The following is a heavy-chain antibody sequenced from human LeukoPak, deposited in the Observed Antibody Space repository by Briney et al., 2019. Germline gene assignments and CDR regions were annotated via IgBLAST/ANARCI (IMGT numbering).Heavy chain of an antibody. V-gene: IGHV3-11*06. J-gene: IGHJ3*01. CDR3: ARDVLSGYNYDRRPGADF. CDR1: GFNFSDHY. D-gene: IGHD3-22*01. CDR2: ISSSSTYT. Sequence: GSLRLSCAASGFNFSDHYMSWIRQAPGKGLEWVSYISSSSTYTSYADSVKGRFIISRDNAKNSLYLQMDSLRAEDTAVYYCARDVLSGYNYDRRPGADFWDQGTMVTVSS.